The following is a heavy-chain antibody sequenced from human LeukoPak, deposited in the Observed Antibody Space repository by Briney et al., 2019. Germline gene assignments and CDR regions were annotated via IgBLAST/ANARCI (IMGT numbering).Heavy chain of an antibody. CDR3: ARALSGIAVAGTADAFDI. V-gene: IGHV2-70*04. CDR2: TDWDDDK. CDR1: GFSLSTRGMR. D-gene: IGHD6-19*01. J-gene: IGHJ3*02. Sequence: SGPTLVNPTQTLPLTCPFSGFSLSTRGMRVSWIRQPPGKSLDWLSRTDWDDDKFDNTSLNTRLTLPKDTAKNQVVLTITKIDPVDTATYYCARALSGIAVAGTADAFDIWGQGTMVTVSS.